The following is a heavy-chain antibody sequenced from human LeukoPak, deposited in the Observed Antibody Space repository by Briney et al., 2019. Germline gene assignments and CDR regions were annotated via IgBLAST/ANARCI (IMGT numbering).Heavy chain of an antibody. CDR3: AKDAQRGIDYSNSLEH. CDR1: GFTFIHFG. CDR2: IWSDATNQ. J-gene: IGHJ4*02. Sequence: GGSLRLSCEASGFTFIHFGMHWFRQAPGKGLEWVAVIWSDATNQYYGDSVKGRFTISRDNFKKTVSLQMDSLRAEDTAVYYCAKDAQRGIDYSNSLEHWGQGSLVTVSS. D-gene: IGHD4-11*01. V-gene: IGHV3-33*06.